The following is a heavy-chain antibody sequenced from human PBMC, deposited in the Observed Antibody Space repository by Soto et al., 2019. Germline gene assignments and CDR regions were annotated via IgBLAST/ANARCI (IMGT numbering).Heavy chain of an antibody. CDR3: AREARLGYSYGPGHDAFDI. CDR1: GGTFSSYA. CDR2: IIPIFGTA. J-gene: IGHJ3*02. V-gene: IGHV1-69*13. Sequence: ASVKVSCKXSGGTFSSYAISWVRQAPGQGLEWMGGIIPIFGTANYAQKFQGRVTITADESTSTAYMELSSLRSEDTAVYYCAREARLGYSYGPGHDAFDIWGQGTMVTVSS. D-gene: IGHD5-18*01.